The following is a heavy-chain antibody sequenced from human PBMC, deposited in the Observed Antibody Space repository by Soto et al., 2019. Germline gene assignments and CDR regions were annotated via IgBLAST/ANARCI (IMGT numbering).Heavy chain of an antibody. Sequence: GGSLRLSCAASGFTFSSYWMSWVRQAPGKGLEWVANIKQDGSEKYYVDSVKGRFTISRDNAKNSLYLQMNSLRAEDTAVYYCARDDSGYDRYDAFDIWGQGTMVTVSS. CDR1: GFTFSSYW. V-gene: IGHV3-7*01. CDR3: ARDDSGYDRYDAFDI. J-gene: IGHJ3*02. CDR2: IKQDGSEK. D-gene: IGHD5-12*01.